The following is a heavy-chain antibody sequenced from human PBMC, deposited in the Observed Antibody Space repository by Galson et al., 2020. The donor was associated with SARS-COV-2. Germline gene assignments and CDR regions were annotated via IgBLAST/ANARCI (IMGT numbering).Heavy chain of an antibody. V-gene: IGHV3-30*02. Sequence: GGSLRLSCAASGFTYSGYGMPWVRQAPAKALEWVAFTRYDGGKKYYADAVEGRFPISRDNSTTTLYLPMDSLRGEDTAVFYCAKDYGGSYDCWGQGTLVTVSS. CDR2: TRYDGGKK. CDR3: AKDYGGSYDC. J-gene: IGHJ4*02. CDR1: GFTYSGYG. D-gene: IGHD1-26*01.